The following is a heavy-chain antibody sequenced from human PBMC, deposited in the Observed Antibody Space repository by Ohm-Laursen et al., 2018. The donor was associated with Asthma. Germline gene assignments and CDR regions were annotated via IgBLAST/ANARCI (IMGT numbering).Heavy chain of an antibody. CDR3: ARGDYGGNLSRYYYYYGMDV. Sequence: GSSVKVSCKASGGTFSSYAISWVRQAPGQGLEWMGGIIPIFGTANYAQKFQGRVTITADESTSTAYMELSSLRSEYTAVYYCARGDYGGNLSRYYYYYGMDVWGQGTTVTVSS. CDR1: GGTFSSYA. V-gene: IGHV1-69*01. J-gene: IGHJ6*02. D-gene: IGHD4-23*01. CDR2: IIPIFGTA.